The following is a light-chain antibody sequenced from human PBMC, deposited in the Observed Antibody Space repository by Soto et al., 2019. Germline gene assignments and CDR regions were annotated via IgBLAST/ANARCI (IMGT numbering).Light chain of an antibody. J-gene: IGLJ2*01. CDR3: GSYAGTKNFVV. CDR1: SSDIGVYDY. V-gene: IGLV2-8*01. Sequence: QSALTQPPSASGSPGQSVTISCTGTSSDIGVYDYVSWYQRHPGKAPKLVIYDVTKRPSGVPDRFSGSKSGNTASLTVSGLQAEDEADYFCGSYAGTKNFVVFGGGTKRPS. CDR2: DVT.